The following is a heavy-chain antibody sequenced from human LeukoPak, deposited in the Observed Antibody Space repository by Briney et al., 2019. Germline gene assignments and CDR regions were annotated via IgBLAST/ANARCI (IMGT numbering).Heavy chain of an antibody. D-gene: IGHD5/OR15-5a*01. CDR2: INHVGST. Sequence: SETLSLTCAVYGGSFNTYYWSWIRQPPGQGLEWIGEINHVGSTNYNPSLKSRVTISLDTSKNQFSLKLNSVTAADTALYYCARGAPYLYDWGQGTLVTVSS. CDR1: GGSFNTYY. V-gene: IGHV4-34*01. CDR3: ARGAPYLYD. J-gene: IGHJ1*01.